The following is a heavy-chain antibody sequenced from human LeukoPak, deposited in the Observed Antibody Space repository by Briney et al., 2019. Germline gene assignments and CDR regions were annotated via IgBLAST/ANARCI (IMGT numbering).Heavy chain of an antibody. Sequence: SSETLSLTCSVSGGSISNYYWNWIRQPPGKGLEWIGYVFYTGSTNYYPSLKSRVTISLDTSKNQFSLKLSSVAAADTAMYYCARGRMVTGGFDIWGQGTMVTVSS. CDR1: GGSISNYY. D-gene: IGHD2-21*02. J-gene: IGHJ3*02. CDR2: VFYTGST. CDR3: ARGRMVTGGFDI. V-gene: IGHV4-59*01.